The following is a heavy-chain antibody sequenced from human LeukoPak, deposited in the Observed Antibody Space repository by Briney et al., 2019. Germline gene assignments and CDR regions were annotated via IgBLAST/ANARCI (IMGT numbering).Heavy chain of an antibody. CDR1: GGSISGGGYS. CDR3: ARGVGYCSSTSCYDWFDP. D-gene: IGHD2-2*01. V-gene: IGHV4-30-2*01. J-gene: IGHJ5*02. CDR2: IYHSGST. Sequence: PSETLSLTCAVSGGSISGGGYSWSWIRQPPGKGLEWIGYIYHSGSTYYNPSLKSRVTISVDRSKNQFSLNLTSVTAADTAVYYCARGVGYCSSTSCYDWFDPWGQGTLVTVSS.